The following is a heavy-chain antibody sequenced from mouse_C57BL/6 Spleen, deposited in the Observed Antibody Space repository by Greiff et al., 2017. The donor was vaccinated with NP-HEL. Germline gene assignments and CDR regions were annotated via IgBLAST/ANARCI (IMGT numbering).Heavy chain of an antibody. D-gene: IGHD1-1*01. CDR2: INPNNGGT. V-gene: IGHV1-22*01. CDR3: ARIYYYGPGYFEV. CDR1: GYTFTDYN. J-gene: IGHJ1*03. Sequence: EVMLVESGPELVKPGASVKMSCKASGYTFTDYNMHWVKQSHGKSLEWIGYINPNNGGTSYNQKFKGKATLTVNKSSSTAYMELRSLTSEDSAVNYCARIYYYGPGYFEVWGTGTTVTVSS.